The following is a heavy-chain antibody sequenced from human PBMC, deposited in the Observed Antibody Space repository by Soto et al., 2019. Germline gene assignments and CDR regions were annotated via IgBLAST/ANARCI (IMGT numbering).Heavy chain of an antibody. CDR3: ARAPGGNSLHFAY. CDR1: GGSISSGSYY. CDR2: IYYSGST. J-gene: IGHJ4*02. V-gene: IGHV4-61*01. D-gene: IGHD2-21*02. Sequence: SETLSLTCTVSGGSISSGSYYWSWIRQPPGKGLEWIGYIYYSGSTNYNPSLKSRVTISVDTSKNQFSLKLSSVTAADTAVYYCARAPGGNSLHFAYWGQGTLVTVSS.